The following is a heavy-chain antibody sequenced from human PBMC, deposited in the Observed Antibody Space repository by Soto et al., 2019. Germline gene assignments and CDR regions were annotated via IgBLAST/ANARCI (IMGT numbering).Heavy chain of an antibody. Sequence: QVQLVESGGGVVQPGRSLRLSCAASGFTFSSYGMHWVRQAPGTGLEWVAVIWYDGSNKYYADSVKGRFTISRDNSKNTLYLQMNSLRAEDTAVYYCARGPSIFGVVIPFDYWGQGTLVTVSS. CDR1: GFTFSSYG. CDR2: IWYDGSNK. CDR3: ARGPSIFGVVIPFDY. J-gene: IGHJ4*02. D-gene: IGHD3-3*01. V-gene: IGHV3-33*01.